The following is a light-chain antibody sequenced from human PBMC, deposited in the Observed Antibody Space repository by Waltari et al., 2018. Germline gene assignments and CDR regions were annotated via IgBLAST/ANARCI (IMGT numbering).Light chain of an antibody. J-gene: IGLJ2*01. V-gene: IGLV3-10*01. CDR2: EDD. CDR1: ALPEKY. Sequence: SYELTQPPSVSVSPGQTTRITCSGDALPEKYASWYQQKSGQAPLLVIYEDDKRPFGIPERFSGFSSGTMATLTIRGAQVDDEADYYCYSTDSSGNERVFGGGTNLTVL. CDR3: YSTDSSGNERV.